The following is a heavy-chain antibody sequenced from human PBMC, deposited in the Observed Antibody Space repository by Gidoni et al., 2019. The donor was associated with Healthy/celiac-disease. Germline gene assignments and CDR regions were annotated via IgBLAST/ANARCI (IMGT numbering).Heavy chain of an antibody. Sequence: QVQLQESGPGLFKPSGTLSLPCAVSGGSISSNKWWPWVREPPGKGLEWIGEIYHSGSTNYNPSLKSRVTISIDESKNQFSLNLNSVTAADTAVYYCASYSGRVRVDYWGQGALVTVSS. J-gene: IGHJ4*02. CDR1: GGSISSNKW. D-gene: IGHD4-4*01. V-gene: IGHV4-4*02. CDR3: ASYSGRVRVDY. CDR2: IYHSGST.